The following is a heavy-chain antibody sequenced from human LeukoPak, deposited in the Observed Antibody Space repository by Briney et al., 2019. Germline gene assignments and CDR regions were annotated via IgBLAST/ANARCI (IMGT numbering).Heavy chain of an antibody. Sequence: PGGSLRLSCEASGFTFSSYALSWVRQAPGKGLEWVAAIGGDSSTYYTGSVRGRFTISRDNSKNTVYLQMSSLRVEDTAVYCCAKKGSYSSGWYGGHYFDSWGQGTLVTVSS. V-gene: IGHV3-23*01. J-gene: IGHJ4*01. CDR1: GFTFSSYA. CDR2: IGGDSST. CDR3: AKKGSYSSGWYGGHYFDS. D-gene: IGHD6-19*01.